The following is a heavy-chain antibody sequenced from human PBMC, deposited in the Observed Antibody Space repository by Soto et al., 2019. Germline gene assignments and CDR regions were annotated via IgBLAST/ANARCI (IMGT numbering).Heavy chain of an antibody. CDR3: ARSFGVVTSYYYYYGMDV. D-gene: IGHD3-3*01. CDR2: MNPNSGNT. Sequence: ASVKVSCKASGYTFTSYDINWVRQATGQGLEWMGWMNPNSGNTGCAQKFQGRVTMTRNTSISTAYMELSSLRSEDTAVYYCARSFGVVTSYYYYYGMDVWGQGTTVTVSS. CDR1: GYTFTSYD. V-gene: IGHV1-8*01. J-gene: IGHJ6*02.